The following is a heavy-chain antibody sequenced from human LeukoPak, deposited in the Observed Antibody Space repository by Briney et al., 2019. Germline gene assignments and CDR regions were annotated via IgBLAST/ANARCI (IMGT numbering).Heavy chain of an antibody. J-gene: IGHJ3*02. Sequence: GGSLRLSCAASGFTFDDYVMHWVRQAPGKGLEWVSGISWNSGSIGYADSVKGRFTISRDNAKNSLYLQMNSLRAEDTAVYYCARSPNAFDIWGQGTMVTVSS. CDR2: ISWNSGSI. CDR1: GFTFDDYV. CDR3: ARSPNAFDI. D-gene: IGHD5-24*01. V-gene: IGHV3-9*01.